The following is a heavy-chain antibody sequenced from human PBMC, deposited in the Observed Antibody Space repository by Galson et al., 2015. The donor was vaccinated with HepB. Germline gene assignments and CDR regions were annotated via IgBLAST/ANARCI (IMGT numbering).Heavy chain of an antibody. CDR1: GFTFRSYA. D-gene: IGHD3-10*01. V-gene: IGHV3-23*01. CDR3: AKVGEWSTSPDFDY. J-gene: IGHJ4*02. Sequence: SLRLSCAASGFTFRSYAMSWVRQAPGKGLEWVSAISGSGGSTYYADSVKGRFTISRDNSKNTLYLQMNSLRAEDTAVYYCAKVGEWSTSPDFDYWGQGTLVTVSS. CDR2: ISGSGGST.